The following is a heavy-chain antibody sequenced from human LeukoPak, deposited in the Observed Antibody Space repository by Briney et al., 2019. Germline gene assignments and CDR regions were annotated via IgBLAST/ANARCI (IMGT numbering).Heavy chain of an antibody. D-gene: IGHD2-15*01. CDR2: FDPEDGET. CDR3: ATVNRVVPILYYFDY. Sequence: ASVKVSCKVSGYTLTELSMHWVRQAPGKGLEWMGGFDPEDGETIYAQKFQGRVTMTEDTSTDTAYMELSSLRSEDTAVYYCATVNRVVPILYYFDYWGQGTLVTVSS. CDR1: GYTLTELS. J-gene: IGHJ4*02. V-gene: IGHV1-24*01.